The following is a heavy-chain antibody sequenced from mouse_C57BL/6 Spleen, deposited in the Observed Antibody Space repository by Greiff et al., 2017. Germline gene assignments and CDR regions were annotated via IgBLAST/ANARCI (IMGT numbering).Heavy chain of an antibody. D-gene: IGHD2-4*01. CDR1: GFTFSDYY. CDR2: INYDGSST. J-gene: IGHJ4*01. CDR3: ERERGIYYDGCAMDY. Sequence: EVHLVESEGGLVQPGSSMKISCTASGFTFSDYYMAWVRQVPEKGLEWVANINYDGSSTYYLDSLKSLFIFLRDNAENLLYLQMSSLKSQETATYYTERERGIYYDGCAMDYWGQGTSVTVSS. V-gene: IGHV5-16*01.